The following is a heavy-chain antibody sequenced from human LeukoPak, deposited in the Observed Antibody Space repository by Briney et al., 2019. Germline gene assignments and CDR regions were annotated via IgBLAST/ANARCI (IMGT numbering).Heavy chain of an antibody. CDR1: GGSISSSSYY. CDR3: ARDRIRAVGVQLWLYNWFDP. D-gene: IGHD5-18*01. CDR2: IYYSGST. Sequence: SETLSLTCTVSGGSISSSSYYWGWIRQPPGKGLEWIGSIYYSGSTYYNPSLKSRVTISVDTSKNQFSLKLSSVTAADTAVYYCARDRIRAVGVQLWLYNWFDPWGQGTLVTVSS. V-gene: IGHV4-39*07. J-gene: IGHJ5*02.